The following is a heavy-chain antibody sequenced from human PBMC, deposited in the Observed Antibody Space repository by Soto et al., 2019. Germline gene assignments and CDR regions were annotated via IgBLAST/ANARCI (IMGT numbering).Heavy chain of an antibody. J-gene: IGHJ5*02. CDR3: GRGASQLRYFDWLTRRNWFDP. CDR2: INPNSGGT. CDR1: GYTFTGYY. V-gene: IGHV1-2*04. D-gene: IGHD3-9*01. Sequence: ASVKVSCKASGYTFTGYYMHWVRQAPGQGLEWMGWINPNSGGTNYAQKFQGWVTMTRDTSISTAYMELSRLRSDDTAVYYCGRGASQLRYFDWLTRRNWFDPWGQGTLVTVSS.